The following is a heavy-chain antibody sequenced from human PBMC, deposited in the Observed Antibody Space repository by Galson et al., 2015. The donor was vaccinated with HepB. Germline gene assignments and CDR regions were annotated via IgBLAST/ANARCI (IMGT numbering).Heavy chain of an antibody. CDR2: IIPTLGTA. Sequence: SVKLSCTASGGTFSSYAIRWVRQAPGQGLEWVGGIIPTLGTANYAQKVKGRVTITADESTSTAYMQMSSLRAEDTAVYYCAKVRGDGGGGYWYFDLWGRGTLVTVSS. V-gene: IGHV1-69*13. CDR1: GGTFSSYA. D-gene: IGHD3-10*01. J-gene: IGHJ2*01. CDR3: AKVRGDGGGGYWYFDL.